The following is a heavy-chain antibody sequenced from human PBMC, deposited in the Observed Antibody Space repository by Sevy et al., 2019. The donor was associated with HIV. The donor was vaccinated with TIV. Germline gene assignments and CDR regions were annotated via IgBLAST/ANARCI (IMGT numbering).Heavy chain of an antibody. CDR1: GFTFSSYS. J-gene: IGHJ6*02. CDR2: ISSSSSYI. CDR3: ARVDGEDHGMDV. Sequence: GGSLRLSCAASGFTFSSYSMNWVRQAPGKGLEWVSSISSSSSYIYYADSVKGRFTISRDNAKNSLYLQMNSLRAKDTAVYYCARVDGEDHGMDVWGQGTTVTVSS. D-gene: IGHD2-15*01. V-gene: IGHV3-21*01.